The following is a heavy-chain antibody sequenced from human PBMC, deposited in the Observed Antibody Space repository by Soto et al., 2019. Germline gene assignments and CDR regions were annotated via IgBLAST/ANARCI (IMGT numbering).Heavy chain of an antibody. CDR2: ISYDGSTK. CDR3: ARERGEGAISWSDWFDP. CDR1: GFTFSSHA. Sequence: GSLRLSCAASGFTFSSHALHWVRQAPGKGLEWVAVISYDGSTKYYADSVKGRFTISRDNSKNTPYLEMNSLRADDTAVYYCARERGEGAISWSDWFDPWGQGTLVTVSS. V-gene: IGHV3-30-3*01. D-gene: IGHD1-26*01. J-gene: IGHJ5*02.